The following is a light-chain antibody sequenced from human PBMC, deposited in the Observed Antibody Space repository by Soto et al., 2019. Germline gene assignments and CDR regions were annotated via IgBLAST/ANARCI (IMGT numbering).Light chain of an antibody. CDR3: QQYGSSPRT. CDR1: QSVSSSY. Sequence: EIVLTQSPGTLSLSPGERATLSCRASQSVSSSYLAWYQQKPGQAPRLLIYGASTRATGIPARFSGRGSGTDFTLTVGRLEPEDFALYYCQQYGSSPRTFGQGTKVDIK. V-gene: IGKV3-20*01. CDR2: GAS. J-gene: IGKJ1*01.